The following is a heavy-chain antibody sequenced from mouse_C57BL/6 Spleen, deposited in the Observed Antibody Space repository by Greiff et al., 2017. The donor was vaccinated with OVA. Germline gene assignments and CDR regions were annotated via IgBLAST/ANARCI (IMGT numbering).Heavy chain of an antibody. CDR1: GYTFTSYT. Sequence: VQLQQSGAELARPGASVKMSCKASGYTFTSYTMHWVKQRPGQGLEWIGYINPSSGYTKYNQKFKDKATLTADKSSSTAYMQLSSLTSEDSAVYYCARDTTVVAHFDYWGQGTTLTVSS. J-gene: IGHJ2*01. CDR2: INPSSGYT. D-gene: IGHD1-1*01. CDR3: ARDTTVVAHFDY. V-gene: IGHV1-4*01.